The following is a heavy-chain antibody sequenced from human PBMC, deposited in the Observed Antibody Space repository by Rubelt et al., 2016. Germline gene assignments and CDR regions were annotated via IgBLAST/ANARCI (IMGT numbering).Heavy chain of an antibody. J-gene: IGHJ6*04. V-gene: IGHV3-23*04. CDR2: ITGSGSST. Sequence: EVQLVESGGGLVLPGGSLTLPCAASGFTFSSFGMSWVRQAPGKGLQWVSRITGSGSSTYYADSVTGRFTISQDKSKNTLNLKMNSLRAEDKAIYYWANVGGPYSVYYHYGMDVWGKGTTVTVSS. CDR1: GFTFSSFG. CDR3: ANVGGPYSVYYHYGMDV. D-gene: IGHD2-15*01.